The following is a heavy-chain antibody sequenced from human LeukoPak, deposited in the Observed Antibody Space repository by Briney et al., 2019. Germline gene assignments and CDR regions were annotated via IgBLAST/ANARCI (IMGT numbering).Heavy chain of an antibody. D-gene: IGHD4-17*01. Sequence: GGSLRLSCAASGFTFSSSGMHWVRQAPGKGREGVAVISYDGEKTYYGDSVKGRFTISRDNSKNTLFLHMNSLRVDDTAVYYCAKVPPTSVTREGMDVWGQGTMVRVSS. V-gene: IGHV3-30*18. CDR3: AKVPPTSVTREGMDV. J-gene: IGHJ6*02. CDR1: GFTFSSSG. CDR2: ISYDGEKT.